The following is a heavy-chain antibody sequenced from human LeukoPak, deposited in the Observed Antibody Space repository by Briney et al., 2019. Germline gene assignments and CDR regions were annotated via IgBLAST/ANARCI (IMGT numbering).Heavy chain of an antibody. CDR1: GGSFSLYY. CDR2: IYYSGST. J-gene: IGHJ3*02. CDR3: ARYYSSGGGTRDAFDI. V-gene: IGHV4-39*01. D-gene: IGHD6-19*01. Sequence: SDTLSLTCGVYGGSFSLYYWGWIRQPPRKGLEWVVSIYYSGSTYYNPSLNSRVTISVDTSKNQFSLKLSSVTAADTAVYYCARYYSSGGGTRDAFDIWGQGTMVTVSS.